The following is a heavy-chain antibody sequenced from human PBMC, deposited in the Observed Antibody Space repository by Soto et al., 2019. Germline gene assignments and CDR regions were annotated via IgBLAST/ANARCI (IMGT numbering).Heavy chain of an antibody. D-gene: IGHD4-4*01. Sequence: ESLQISCKASGYSFTTYWIAWVRQMPGKGLEWMGIINPGDSDIRYSPSFQGQVTISADNSISTAYLQWSTLKASDTAMYYCARHEQFYYYYYGMDVWGQGTAVTVSS. CDR2: INPGDSDI. CDR1: GYSFTTYW. J-gene: IGHJ6*02. V-gene: IGHV5-51*01. CDR3: ARHEQFYYYYYGMDV.